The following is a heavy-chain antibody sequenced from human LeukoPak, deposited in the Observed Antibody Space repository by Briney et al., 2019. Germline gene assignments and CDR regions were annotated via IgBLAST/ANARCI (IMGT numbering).Heavy chain of an antibody. J-gene: IGHJ4*02. D-gene: IGHD3-10*01. CDR2: IKPDGSEK. CDR3: ARSLWPEDY. V-gene: IGHV3-7*01. CDR1: GFTFSTYW. Sequence: GGSLRLSCAASGFTFSTYWMSWVRQAPGKGLEWVANIKPDGSEKNYVDSVKGRFSISRDNAKNSLHLQMNSLRAEDTAAYYCARSLWPEDYWGQGTLVTVSS.